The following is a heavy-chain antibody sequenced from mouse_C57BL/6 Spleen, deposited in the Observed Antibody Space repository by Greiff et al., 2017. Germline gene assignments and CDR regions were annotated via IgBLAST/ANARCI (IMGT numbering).Heavy chain of an antibody. CDR2: ISYDGSN. D-gene: IGHD1-1*01. CDR3: ARGSDELSWFAY. Sequence: EVKLEESGPGLVKPSQSLSLTCSVTGYSITSGYYRNWIRQFPGNKLEWMGYISYDGSNNYNPSLNNRISITRDTSKNPFFLKLKSVTTEDTATYYCARGSDELSWFAYWGQGTLVTVSA. CDR1: GYSITSGYY. V-gene: IGHV3-6*01. J-gene: IGHJ3*01.